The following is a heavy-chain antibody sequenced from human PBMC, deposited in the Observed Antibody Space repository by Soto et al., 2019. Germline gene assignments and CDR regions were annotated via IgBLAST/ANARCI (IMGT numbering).Heavy chain of an antibody. CDR3: AGGRAGDRAWDAFDI. Sequence: QVHLVESGGGVVQPGRSLRLSCAASGFTFRTYGMHWVRQAPGKGLEWVAVIWYDGSNKYYADSVKGRFTISRDNSKNTLYLQMNSLRAEDTAVYYCAGGRAGDRAWDAFDIWGQGTMVTVSS. J-gene: IGHJ3*02. CDR1: GFTFRTYG. CDR2: IWYDGSNK. D-gene: IGHD6-19*01. V-gene: IGHV3-33*01.